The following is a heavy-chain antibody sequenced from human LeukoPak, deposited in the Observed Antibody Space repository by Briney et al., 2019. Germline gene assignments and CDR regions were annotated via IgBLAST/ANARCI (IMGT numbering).Heavy chain of an antibody. J-gene: IGHJ5*02. D-gene: IGHD6-19*01. CDR2: IKPSSGDA. CDR3: TRGGSDWFYNYFDP. V-gene: IGHV1-2*02. Sequence: ASVKVSCKTSGYTFTGYYMFWVRQAPGQGLEWMGWIKPSSGDAKSAQKFQDRVTMTRDPSISTFYLEVTRLTSDDTAVYYCTRGGSDWFYNYFDPWGQGTLVTVSS. CDR1: GYTFTGYY.